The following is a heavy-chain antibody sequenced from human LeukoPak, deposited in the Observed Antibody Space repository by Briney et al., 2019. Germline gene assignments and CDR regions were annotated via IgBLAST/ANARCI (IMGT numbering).Heavy chain of an antibody. J-gene: IGHJ4*02. CDR3: ARDYDIFGAFDY. CDR1: GDSVSTYTAA. Sequence: SQTLSLTCAISGDSVSTYTAAWNWIRQSPSRGLEWLGRTYFRSKWYNDYAVSVKSRITINPDTSKNQFSLQLNSVTPEDTAVYYCARDYDIFGAFDYWGQGTLLTVSS. CDR2: TYFRSKWYN. D-gene: IGHD3-9*01. V-gene: IGHV6-1*01.